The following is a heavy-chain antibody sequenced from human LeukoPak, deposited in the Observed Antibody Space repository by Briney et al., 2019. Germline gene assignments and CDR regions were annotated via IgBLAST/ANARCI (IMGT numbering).Heavy chain of an antibody. D-gene: IGHD6-13*01. J-gene: IGHJ6*03. V-gene: IGHV3-23*01. Sequence: QPGGSLRLSCAASGFTFSNYAMNWVRQAPGKGLEWVSAISGSGDSTYYADSVKGRFTISRDNSKNTLYLQMNSLRAEDTAEYYCAKGAAAGDNYYYYYMDVWGKGTTVTGSS. CDR1: GFTFSNYA. CDR3: AKGAAAGDNYYYYYMDV. CDR2: ISGSGDST.